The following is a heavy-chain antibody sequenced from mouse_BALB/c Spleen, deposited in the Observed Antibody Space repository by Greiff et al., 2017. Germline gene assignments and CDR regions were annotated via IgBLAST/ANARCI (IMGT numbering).Heavy chain of an antibody. CDR2: IWGGGST. CDR3: ARNGNYKESAMDY. CDR1: GFSLTDYG. J-gene: IGHJ4*01. D-gene: IGHD2-1*01. Sequence: QVQLQQSGPGLVAPSQSLSITCTVSGFSLTDYGVSWIRQPPGKGLEWLGVIWGGGSTYYNSALKSRLSISKDNSKSQVFFKMNSLQANDTAIYYCARNGNYKESAMDYWGQGTSVTVSS. V-gene: IGHV2-6-5*01.